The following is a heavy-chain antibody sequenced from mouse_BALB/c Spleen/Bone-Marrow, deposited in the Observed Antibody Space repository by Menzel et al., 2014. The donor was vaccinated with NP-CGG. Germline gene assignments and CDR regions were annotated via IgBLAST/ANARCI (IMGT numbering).Heavy chain of an antibody. J-gene: IGHJ4*01. CDR3: ARSDYDEENDAMDY. CDR2: INLSNGRT. V-gene: IGHV1S81*02. Sequence: VQLQQSGAELVKPGASVRLSCKASGYTFTSYWMHWVQQRPGQGLEWIGAINLSNGRTNNTEKFKTKATLSVDKSSSTAYMQHSSRTSEDAAVYYCARSDYDEENDAMDYWGQGTSVTVSS. CDR1: GYTFTSYW. D-gene: IGHD2-4*01.